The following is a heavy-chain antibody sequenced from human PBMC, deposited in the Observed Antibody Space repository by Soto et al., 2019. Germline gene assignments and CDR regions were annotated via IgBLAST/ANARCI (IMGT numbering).Heavy chain of an antibody. CDR2: ITSSGAA. CDR1: GFTFNNYG. J-gene: IGHJ5*02. D-gene: IGHD3-22*01. CDR3: AKGESSVSARDFDP. Sequence: GGSLRLSCEASGFTFNNYGIAWVRQAPGKGLEWVSGITSSGAAYYADSVKGRFTISRDNSKNTLYLQMNSLRAEDTAVYYCAKGESSVSARDFDPWGQGTLVTVSS. V-gene: IGHV3-23*01.